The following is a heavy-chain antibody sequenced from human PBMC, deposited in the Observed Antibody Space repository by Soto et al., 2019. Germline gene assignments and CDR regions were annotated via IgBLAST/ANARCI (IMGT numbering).Heavy chain of an antibody. V-gene: IGHV1-69*02. D-gene: IGHD3-22*01. CDR3: ARVRGDYDDSG. Sequence: QVQLVQSGAEVKKPGSSVKVSCKASGGTFSSYTISWVRQAPGQGLEWMGRIIPILGIANYAQKFQGRVTITADKSTSAAYMELSSLRSEDTAVYYCARVRGDYDDSGWGQGTLVTVSS. CDR1: GGTFSSYT. CDR2: IIPILGIA. J-gene: IGHJ4*02.